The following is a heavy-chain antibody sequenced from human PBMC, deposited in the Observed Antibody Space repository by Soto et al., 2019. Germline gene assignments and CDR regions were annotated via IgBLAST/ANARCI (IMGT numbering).Heavy chain of an antibody. Sequence: EVQLVESGGGLVKPGGSLRLSCAASGFTFSSYSMNWVRQAPGKGLEWVSSISSSSSYIYYAGSVKGRFTISRDNAKNSRYLQMNSLRAAETAVYYCARNSDYDYIWGSYRLYFDYWGQGTLVTVSS. J-gene: IGHJ4*02. CDR3: ARNSDYDYIWGSYRLYFDY. CDR2: ISSSSSYI. CDR1: GFTFSSYS. V-gene: IGHV3-21*01. D-gene: IGHD3-16*02.